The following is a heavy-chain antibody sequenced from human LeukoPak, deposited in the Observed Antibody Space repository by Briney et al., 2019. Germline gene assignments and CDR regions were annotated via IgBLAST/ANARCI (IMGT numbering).Heavy chain of an antibody. D-gene: IGHD4-17*01. V-gene: IGHV4-39*07. J-gene: IGHJ5*02. CDR1: GGSISSSSYY. Sequence: PSETLSLTCTVSGGSISSSSYYWGWIRQPPGKGLEWIGSIYYSGSTYYNPSLKSRVTISVDTSKNQFSLKLSSVTAADTAVYYCASAIYYDYGDYWFDPWGQGTLVTVSS. CDR3: ASAIYYDYGDYWFDP. CDR2: IYYSGST.